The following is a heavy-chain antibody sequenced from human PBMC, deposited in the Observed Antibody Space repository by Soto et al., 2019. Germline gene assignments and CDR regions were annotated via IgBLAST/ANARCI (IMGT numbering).Heavy chain of an antibody. CDR2: IYWDDDK. Sequence: QITLKESGPTLVKPTQTLTLTCTFSGFSLSTRGVGVGWIRQPPGKALEWLALIYWDDDKRYSPSLKSRLTIPKDTTKNQVALKRTNMDPMDTAKYSCAHDGSGWGGFDSWGQGTLVTVSS. V-gene: IGHV2-5*02. D-gene: IGHD6-19*01. CDR3: AHDGSGWGGFDS. CDR1: GFSLSTRGVG. J-gene: IGHJ4*02.